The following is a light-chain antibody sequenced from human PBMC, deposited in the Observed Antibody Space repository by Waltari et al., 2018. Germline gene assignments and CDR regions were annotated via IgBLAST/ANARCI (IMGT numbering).Light chain of an antibody. V-gene: IGKV3-15*01. CDR2: GAS. Sequence: ETVMTQSPVTLSVSPAESVTLSCTTSQYVSNNLAWYQQKPGQSPRLLIYGASTRATGVPARFSGSGSGTSFTLTISSLQSEDFGLYYCQQYNNWPGAFGPGTKVDVE. CDR1: QYVSNN. CDR3: QQYNNWPGA. J-gene: IGKJ3*01.